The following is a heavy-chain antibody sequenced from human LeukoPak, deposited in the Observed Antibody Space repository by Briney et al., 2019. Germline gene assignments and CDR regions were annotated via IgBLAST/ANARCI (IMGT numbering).Heavy chain of an antibody. CDR2: FSYSGST. V-gene: IGHV4-59*01. CDR3: ARVPARRVVTTPTYFDF. CDR1: GGSISDYY. J-gene: IGHJ4*02. Sequence: SETLSLTCTVSGGSISDYYWNWIRQPPGKGLEWIGYFSYSGSTNYNPSLKSRVTISVDTSKNQFSLKLSSVTADDTAVYYCARVPARRVVTTPTYFDFWGQGTLVTVSS. D-gene: IGHD2-21*02.